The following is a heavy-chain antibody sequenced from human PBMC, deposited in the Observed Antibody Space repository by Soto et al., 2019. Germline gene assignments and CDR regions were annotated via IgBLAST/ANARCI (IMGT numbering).Heavy chain of an antibody. V-gene: IGHV3-23*01. Sequence: GGSLRLSCAASGFTFSSYGMSWVRQAPGKGLEWVSAVSSSGGTTNYAGSVKGRFTISRDNSKNTLYLQMNSLRAEDTAVYYWAKDSRGVVVPAAMYWGQGTLVTVSS. CDR1: GFTFSSYG. CDR2: VSSSGGTT. D-gene: IGHD2-2*01. J-gene: IGHJ4*01. CDR3: AKDSRGVVVPAAMY.